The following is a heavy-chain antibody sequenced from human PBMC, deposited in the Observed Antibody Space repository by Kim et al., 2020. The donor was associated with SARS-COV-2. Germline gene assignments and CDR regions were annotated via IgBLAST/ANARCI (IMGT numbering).Heavy chain of an antibody. J-gene: IGHJ4*02. CDR2: INPSGGST. D-gene: IGHD3-9*01. CDR1: GYTFTSYY. Sequence: ASVKVSCKAYGYTFTSYYMHWVRQAPGQGLEWMGIINPSGGSTSYAQKFQGRVTMTRDTSTSTVYMELSSLRSEDTAVYYCARDRAVLRYFDWLSARGVDYWGQGTLVTVSS. CDR3: ARDRAVLRYFDWLSARGVDY. V-gene: IGHV1-46*01.